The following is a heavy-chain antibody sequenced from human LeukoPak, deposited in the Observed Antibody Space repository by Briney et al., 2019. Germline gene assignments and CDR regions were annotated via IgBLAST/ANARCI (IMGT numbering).Heavy chain of an antibody. J-gene: IGHJ4*02. V-gene: IGHV4-4*02. Sequence: SETLSLTCAVSGGSISNDKWRSWVRQSPVKGLEWIGEMYHSGSTNYNPSLKSRVTISVDKSNNQFSLKLISVTAADTAMYYCATGTSWYYYYWGQGTLVTVSS. CDR3: ATGTSWYYYY. D-gene: IGHD6-13*01. CDR1: GGSISNDKW. CDR2: MYHSGST.